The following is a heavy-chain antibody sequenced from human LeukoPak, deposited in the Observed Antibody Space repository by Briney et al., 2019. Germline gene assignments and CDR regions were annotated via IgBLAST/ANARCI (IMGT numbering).Heavy chain of an antibody. Sequence: PSETLSLTCTVSGGSISSGDHYWSWIRQPPGKGLEWIGYIYYSGSTYYNPSLKSRVTISVDTSKNQFSLKLSSVTAADTAVYYCARGSVPAAMHGDAFDIWGQGTMVTVSS. J-gene: IGHJ3*02. CDR3: ARGSVPAAMHGDAFDI. D-gene: IGHD2-2*01. CDR1: GGSISSGDHY. CDR2: IYYSGST. V-gene: IGHV4-30-4*01.